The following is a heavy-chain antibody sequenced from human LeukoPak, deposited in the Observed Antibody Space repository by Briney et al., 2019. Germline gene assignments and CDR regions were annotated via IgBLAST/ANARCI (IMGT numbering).Heavy chain of an antibody. D-gene: IGHD1-14*01. V-gene: IGHV3-21*06. CDR3: ARGRSQTDTIDY. Sequence: GGSLRLSCAASGFTFSNYSMNWVRQAPGKGLEWVSFISSGSSYIYYADSVKGRFAISRDNAKNSLYLQMNSLRDEDTAVYYCARGRSQTDTIDYWGQGTLVTVSS. CDR1: GFTFSNYS. CDR2: ISSGSSYI. J-gene: IGHJ4*02.